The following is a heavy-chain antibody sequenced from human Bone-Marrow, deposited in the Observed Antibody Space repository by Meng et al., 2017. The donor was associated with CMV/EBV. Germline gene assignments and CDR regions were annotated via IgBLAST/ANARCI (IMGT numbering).Heavy chain of an antibody. Sequence: SETLSLTCTVSGGSISSSSYYWGWIRQPPGKGLEWIGSIYYSGSTYYNPSLKSRVTISVDTSKNQFSLKLSSVTAADTAVYYCARLEVNWFYPCGQGTLVTVSS. V-gene: IGHV4-39*07. J-gene: IGHJ5*02. D-gene: IGHD3-3*01. CDR1: GGSISSSSYY. CDR3: ARLEVNWFYP. CDR2: IYYSGST.